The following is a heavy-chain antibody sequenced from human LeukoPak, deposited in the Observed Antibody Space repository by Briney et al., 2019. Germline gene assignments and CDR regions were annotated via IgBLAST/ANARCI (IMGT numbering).Heavy chain of an antibody. V-gene: IGHV4-59*01. J-gene: IGHJ6*03. D-gene: IGHD4-23*01. CDR3: ARTTVAPLHYYYYYYMDV. Sequence: SETLSLTCTVSGGSISSYYWSWIRQPPGKGLEWIGYIYYSGSTNYNPSLKSRVTISVDTSKNQFSLKLSSVTAADTAVYYCARTTVAPLHYYYYYYMDVWGKGTTVTVSS. CDR1: GGSISSYY. CDR2: IYYSGST.